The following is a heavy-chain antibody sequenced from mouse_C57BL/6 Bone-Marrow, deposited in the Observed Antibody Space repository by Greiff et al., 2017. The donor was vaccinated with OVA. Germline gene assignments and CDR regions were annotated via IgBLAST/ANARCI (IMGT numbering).Heavy chain of an antibody. CDR1: GFTFSSSA. V-gene: IGHV5-4*03. CDR3: ALLPVAY. Sequence: EVKLVESGGGLVKPGGSLKLSCAASGFTFSSSAMSWVRQTPEKRLEWVAPISDGGSYTYYPDNVKGRFTISRDNATNNLYLQMSHLKSEDTAMYYCALLPVAYWGQGTLVTVSA. J-gene: IGHJ3*01. CDR2: ISDGGSYT.